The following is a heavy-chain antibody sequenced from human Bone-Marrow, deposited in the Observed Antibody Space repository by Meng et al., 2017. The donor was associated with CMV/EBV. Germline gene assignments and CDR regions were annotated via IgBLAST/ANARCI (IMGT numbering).Heavy chain of an antibody. Sequence: ETLSLTCAASGFTFSSYSMNWVRQAPGKGLEWVSSISSSSSYIYYADSVKGRFTISRDNAKNSLYLQMNSLRAEDTAVYYCARDILTGDFDYWGQGTLVTVSS. CDR3: ARDILTGDFDY. V-gene: IGHV3-21*01. CDR2: ISSSSSYI. D-gene: IGHD3-9*01. CDR1: GFTFSSYS. J-gene: IGHJ4*02.